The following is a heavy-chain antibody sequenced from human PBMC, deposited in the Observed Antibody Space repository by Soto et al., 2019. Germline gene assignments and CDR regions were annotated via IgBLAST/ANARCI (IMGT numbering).Heavy chain of an antibody. J-gene: IGHJ6*02. V-gene: IGHV1-69*02. Sequence: QVQLVQSGAEVKKPGSSVNISCKASGGTFGSYSITWVRQAPGQGLEWMGMIIPIIGIANDAQKLQGRLKITADTSTGTAYMELGSLRSEDTAMYYCARTDRYYGLDVWGQGTTVTVS. CDR2: IIPIIGIA. CDR1: GGTFGSYS. CDR3: ARTDRYYGLDV.